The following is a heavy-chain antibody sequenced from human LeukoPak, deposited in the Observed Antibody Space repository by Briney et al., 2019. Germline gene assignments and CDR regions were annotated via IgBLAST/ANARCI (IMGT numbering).Heavy chain of an antibody. CDR1: GFTFSNFA. V-gene: IGHV3-30*18. J-gene: IGHJ4*02. Sequence: GGSLRLSFAASGFTFSNFAIHWVRQAPGKGLEWVAVISHDGYNKYYGDSVKGRFTMSRDNSKNTLYLQMNNLRVEDTAVYFCGKGYCSTTSCPFDYWGQGTLVTVSS. CDR3: GKGYCSTTSCPFDY. D-gene: IGHD2-2*01. CDR2: ISHDGYNK.